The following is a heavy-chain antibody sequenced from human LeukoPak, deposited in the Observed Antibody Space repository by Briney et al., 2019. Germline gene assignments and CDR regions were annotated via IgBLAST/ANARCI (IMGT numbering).Heavy chain of an antibody. Sequence: GGSLRLSCAASGFTFSSYWMHWVRQAPGKGLVWVSHINSDGSWTSYADSVEGRFTISKDNAKNTVYLQMNSLRAEDTAVYYCVSFYETYWGRGTLVTVSS. D-gene: IGHD2/OR15-2a*01. V-gene: IGHV3-74*01. CDR1: GFTFSSYW. J-gene: IGHJ4*02. CDR2: INSDGSWT. CDR3: VSFYETY.